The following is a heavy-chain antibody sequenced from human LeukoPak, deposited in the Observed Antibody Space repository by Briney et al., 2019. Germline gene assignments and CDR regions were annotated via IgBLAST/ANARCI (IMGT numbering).Heavy chain of an antibody. CDR2: ISGSGGST. D-gene: IGHD3-9*01. V-gene: IGHV3-23*01. CDR1: EFSFDRYA. CDR3: AKDSVHYDILTGSYFDY. J-gene: IGHJ4*02. Sequence: GGSLRLSCAASEFSFDRYAISWVRQAPGKGLEWVSAISGSGGSTYYADSVKGRFTISRDNSKNTLYLQMNSLRAEDTAVYYCAKDSVHYDILTGSYFDYWGQGTLVTVSS.